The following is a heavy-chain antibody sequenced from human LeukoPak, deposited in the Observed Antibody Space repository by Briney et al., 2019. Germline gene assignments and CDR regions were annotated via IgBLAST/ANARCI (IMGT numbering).Heavy chain of an antibody. CDR2: IKSKTDGGTT. CDR1: GFTFSNAW. Sequence: GGSLRLSCAASGFTFSNAWMIWVRQAPGKGLEWVGRIKSKTDGGTTDYAAPVKGRFTISRDDSKKTLYLQMNSLKTEDTAVYYCTTDKSYSSGWLPPLDYWGQGTLVTVSS. V-gene: IGHV3-15*01. J-gene: IGHJ4*02. CDR3: TTDKSYSSGWLPPLDY. D-gene: IGHD6-19*01.